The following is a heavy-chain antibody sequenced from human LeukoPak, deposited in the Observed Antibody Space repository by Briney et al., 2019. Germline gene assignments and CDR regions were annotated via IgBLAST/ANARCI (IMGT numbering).Heavy chain of an antibody. CDR1: GFTFSDYS. CDR2: ISRRSRHV. D-gene: IGHD4/OR15-4a*01. V-gene: IGHV3-21*01. Sequence: KTGGTLRLSCTASGFTFSDYSMNWVRQAPGKGLEWVSSISRRSRHVYYAGSVKGRFTISRDNAKNSLYLQMNSLRAEDMAVYFCVRDLMCSGATTAYLHHGGQGTPVTVSS. J-gene: IGHJ1*01. CDR3: VRDLMCSGATTAYLHH.